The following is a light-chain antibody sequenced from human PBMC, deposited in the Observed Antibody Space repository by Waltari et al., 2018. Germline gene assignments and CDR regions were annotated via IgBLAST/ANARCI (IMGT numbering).Light chain of an antibody. Sequence: DIQMTQASSSLSASVGDRVNITCRASRSVSIYLNWYQQKPGKAPNLLIYATSALQTGVPSRCSGSGSGTDVTLTITNLQPEDFGSDYCQQTYDTPLTFGAGTKVQLK. V-gene: IGKV1-39*01. CDR2: ATS. CDR3: QQTYDTPLT. CDR1: RSVSIY. J-gene: IGKJ4*01.